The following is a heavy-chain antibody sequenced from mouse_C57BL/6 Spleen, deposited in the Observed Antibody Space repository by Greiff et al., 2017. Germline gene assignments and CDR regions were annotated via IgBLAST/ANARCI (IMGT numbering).Heavy chain of an antibody. V-gene: IGHV8-8*01. CDR2: TWWDDDK. D-gene: IGHD2-4*01. J-gene: IGHJ4*01. CDR1: GFSLSTFGMG. Sequence: QVTLQESGPGILQPSQTLSLSCSFSGFSLSTFGMGVGWIRPPSGKGLEWLAHTWWDDDKYYNPALKRRLIISKETSKNQVFLKIANVDTADTATYYCARIARMIKNAMDYWGQGTSVTVSS. CDR3: ARIARMIKNAMDY.